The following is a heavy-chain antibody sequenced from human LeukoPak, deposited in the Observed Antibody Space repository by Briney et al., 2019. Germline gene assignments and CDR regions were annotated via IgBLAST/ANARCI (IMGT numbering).Heavy chain of an antibody. D-gene: IGHD1-20*01. CDR3: ARGDNWNPFDY. CDR2: IIPIFGTA. J-gene: IGHJ4*02. V-gene: IGHV1-69*05. CDR1: GGTFSSYA. Sequence: SVKVSCKASGGTFSSYAISWVRQAPGQGLEWMGRIIPIFGTANYAQKFQGRVTITTDESTSTAYMELSSLRSEDTAEYYCARGDNWNPFDYWGQGTLVTVSS.